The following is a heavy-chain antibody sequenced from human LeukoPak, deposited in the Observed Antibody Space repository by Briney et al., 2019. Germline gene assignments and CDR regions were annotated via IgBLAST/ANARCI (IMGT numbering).Heavy chain of an antibody. CDR1: GFTFSSYW. CDR3: ANFERTVAGPYNWFDP. D-gene: IGHD6-19*01. J-gene: IGHJ5*02. Sequence: GRSLRLSCAASGFTFSSYWMSWVRQAPGKGLEWVANIKQDGSEKYYVDSVKGRFTISRDNSKNTLYLQINSLRAEDTAVYYCANFERTVAGPYNWFDPWGQGTLVTVSS. CDR2: IKQDGSEK. V-gene: IGHV3-7*03.